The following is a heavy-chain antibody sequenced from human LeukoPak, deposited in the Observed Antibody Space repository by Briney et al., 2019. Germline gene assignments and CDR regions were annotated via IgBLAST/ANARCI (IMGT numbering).Heavy chain of an antibody. CDR2: IYYTGNT. CDR1: GGSISSYY. D-gene: IGHD3/OR15-3a*01. J-gene: IGHJ4*02. Sequence: PSETLSLTCTVSGGSISSYYWSWIRQPPGKGLEWIGSIYYTGNTYYNASLKSRVTTSIDTSKNQISLRLTSVTATDTAMYYCARQTGSGLFTLPGGQGTLVTVSS. CDR3: ARQTGSGLFTLP. V-gene: IGHV4-59*04.